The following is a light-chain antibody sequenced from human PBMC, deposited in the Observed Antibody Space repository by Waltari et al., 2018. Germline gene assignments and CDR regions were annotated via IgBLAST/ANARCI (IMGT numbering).Light chain of an antibody. CDR1: NFNIGANT. J-gene: IGLJ3*02. V-gene: IGLV1-44*01. CDR2: SHH. Sequence: QSVLTQPPSASGTPGQSVTISCSGSNFNIGANTVNWYQHLPVTAPKLFIYSHHRRPSGGPGRFSGSKAGTSASLAISGLQSDDEADYYCATWDDSLNGWVFGGGTKLTVL. CDR3: ATWDDSLNGWV.